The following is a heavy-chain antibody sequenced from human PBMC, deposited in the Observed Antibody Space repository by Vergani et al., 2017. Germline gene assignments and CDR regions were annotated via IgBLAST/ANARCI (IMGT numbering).Heavy chain of an antibody. V-gene: IGHV1-69*04. Sequence: QVQLVQSGAEVKKPGSSVKVSCKASGGTFSSYAISWVRQAPGQGLEWMGRIIPILGIANYAQKFQGRVTITADKSTSTAYMELSSLRSEDTAVYYCAGGVSGSYFAFLGYWGQGTLVTVSS. CDR1: GGTFSSYA. J-gene: IGHJ4*02. D-gene: IGHD3-10*01. CDR2: IIPILGIA. CDR3: AGGVSGSYFAFLGY.